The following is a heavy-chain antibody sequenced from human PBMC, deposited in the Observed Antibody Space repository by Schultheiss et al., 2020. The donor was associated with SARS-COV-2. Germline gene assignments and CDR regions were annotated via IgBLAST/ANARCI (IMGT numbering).Heavy chain of an antibody. CDR1: GYTFTSYD. J-gene: IGHJ4*02. Sequence: ASVKVSCKASGYTFTSYDINWVRQATGQGLEWMGWMNPNSGNTGYAQKFQGRVTMTRDTSISTAYMELSRLRSDDTAVYYCARGSGYSSSWGDDYWGQGTLVTVSS. D-gene: IGHD6-13*01. CDR2: MNPNSGNT. CDR3: ARGSGYSSSWGDDY. V-gene: IGHV1-8*01.